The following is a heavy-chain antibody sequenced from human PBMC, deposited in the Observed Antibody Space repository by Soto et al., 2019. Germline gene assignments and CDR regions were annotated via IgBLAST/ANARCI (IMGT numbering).Heavy chain of an antibody. CDR1: GGNFSSYA. Sequence: QVQLVQSGAEVKKPGSSVKVSCKASGGNFSSYAISWVRQAPGQGLEWMGGIIPIFGTANYAQKFQGRVTITSAESTSTADMELSSLRSEDTAVSYWECPDSGGNTEGGHHAPPNRNYYYYGRDVWGKGTTVNVSS. J-gene: IGHJ6*04. V-gene: IGHV1-69*01. D-gene: IGHD4-17*01. CDR2: IIPIFGTA. CDR3: ECPDSGGNTEGGHHAPPNRNYYYYGRDV.